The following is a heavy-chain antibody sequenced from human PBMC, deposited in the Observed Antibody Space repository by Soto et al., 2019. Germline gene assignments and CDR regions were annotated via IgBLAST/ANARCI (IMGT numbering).Heavy chain of an antibody. V-gene: IGHV1-46*01. CDR2: INPSGGST. CDR1: GYTFTSYY. J-gene: IGHJ6*02. D-gene: IGHD3-3*01. Sequence: ASVKVSCKASGYTFTSYYMHWVRQASGQGLEWMGIINPSGGSTSYAQKFQGRVTMTRDTSTSTVYMELSSLRSEDTAVYYCARDLGDFWSGFNPYYYGMDVWGQGTTVTVSS. CDR3: ARDLGDFWSGFNPYYYGMDV.